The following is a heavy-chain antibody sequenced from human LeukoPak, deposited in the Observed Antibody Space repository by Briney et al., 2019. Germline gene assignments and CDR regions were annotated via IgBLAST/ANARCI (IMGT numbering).Heavy chain of an antibody. D-gene: IGHD3-10*01. CDR3: ARGGGANYYYGSGSSYFDY. J-gene: IGHJ4*02. Sequence: SQTLSLTCTVSGGSISSGDYYWSWIRQPPGKGLEWIGYIYYSGSTYYNPSLKSRVTISVDTSKNQFSLKLSSVTAADTAVYYCARGGGANYYYGSGSSYFDYWGQGTLVTVSS. V-gene: IGHV4-30-4*01. CDR2: IYYSGST. CDR1: GGSISSGDYY.